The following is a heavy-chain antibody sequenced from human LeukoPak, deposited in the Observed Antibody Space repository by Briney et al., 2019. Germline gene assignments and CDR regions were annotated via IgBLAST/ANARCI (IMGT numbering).Heavy chain of an antibody. D-gene: IGHD3-3*01. CDR2: IYYSGST. CDR3: ASTNCGRSGFFGETGFAP. J-gene: IGHJ5*02. V-gene: IGHV4-59*01. Sequence: SETLSLTCTVSGGSISSYYWSWIRQPPGKGLEWIGYIYYSGSTNYNPSLKSRVTISVDTSKNQFSLKLSSVTAADTAVSYCASTNCGRSGFFGETGFAPGGQGPRVTVPS. CDR1: GGSISSYY.